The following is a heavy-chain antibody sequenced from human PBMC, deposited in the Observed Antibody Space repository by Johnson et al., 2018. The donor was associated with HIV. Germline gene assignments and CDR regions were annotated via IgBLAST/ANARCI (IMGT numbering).Heavy chain of an antibody. CDR3: ARDGGGYSYGWSSYACDS. J-gene: IGHJ3*02. D-gene: IGHD5-18*01. CDR1: GFTVSSNY. CDR2: IYSGGST. V-gene: IGHV3-66*01. Sequence: DVQVVESGGGLVQPGGSLRLSCAASGFTVSSNYMSWVRQAPGKGLEWVSVIYSGGSTYYADSVKGRFTISRDNSKNTLYLQMNSLRAEDTAVYYCARDGGGYSYGWSSYACDSWGQGTMVTVSS.